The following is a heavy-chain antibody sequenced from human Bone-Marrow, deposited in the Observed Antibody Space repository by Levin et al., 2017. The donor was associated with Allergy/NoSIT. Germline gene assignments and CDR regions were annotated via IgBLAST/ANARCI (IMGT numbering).Heavy chain of an antibody. V-gene: IGHV3-53*01. J-gene: IGHJ4*02. CDR3: VGDASGNYPFDY. CDR1: GFRVRNEY. D-gene: IGHD3-10*01. Sequence: GGSLRLSCAASGFRVRNEYMSWVRQAPGKGLEWVSIIFRNGTTYYADSVKGRFTISRDSSTDMLYLQMNSLIAEDTAIYYCVGDASGNYPFDYWGRGTLVTVSS. CDR2: IFRNGTT.